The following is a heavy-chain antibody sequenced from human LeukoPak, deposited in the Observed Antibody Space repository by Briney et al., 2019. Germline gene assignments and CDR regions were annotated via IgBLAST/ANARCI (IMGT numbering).Heavy chain of an antibody. Sequence: SVKVSCKASGGTFSSYAISWVRQAPGQGLEWMGGIIPILGTANYAQKFQGRVTITADESTSTAYMELSSLRSEDTAVYYCAREGYYGSGSISHFDYWGQGTLVTVSS. CDR1: GGTFSSYA. CDR3: AREGYYGSGSISHFDY. J-gene: IGHJ4*02. D-gene: IGHD3-10*01. V-gene: IGHV1-69*13. CDR2: IIPILGTA.